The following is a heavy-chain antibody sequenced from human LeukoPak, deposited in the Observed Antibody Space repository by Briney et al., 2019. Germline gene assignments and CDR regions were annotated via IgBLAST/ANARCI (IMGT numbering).Heavy chain of an antibody. J-gene: IGHJ4*02. CDR2: ISSSSSYI. D-gene: IGHD5-24*01. V-gene: IGHV3-21*01. CDR1: GFTFSSYS. Sequence: PGGSLRLSCAASGFTFSSYSMSWVRQAPGKGLEWVSSISSSSSYIYYADSVKGRFTISRDNAKNSLYLQMNSLRAEDTAVYYCARARRDGYNTPPDYWGQGTLVTVSS. CDR3: ARARRDGYNTPPDY.